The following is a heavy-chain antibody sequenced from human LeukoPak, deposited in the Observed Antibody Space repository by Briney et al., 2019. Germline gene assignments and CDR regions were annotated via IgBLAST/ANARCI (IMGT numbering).Heavy chain of an antibody. CDR2: IKQDGSQE. V-gene: IGHV3-7*01. Sequence: GGSLRLSCAASRFTLSTYWMSWVRQAPGKGLEWVAHIKQDGSQEYYVDSVKGRLTISRDSAKDSLYLQMNSLRAEDTAVYYCARGVPYDFWSGPHYSDYWGQGTLVTVSS. CDR3: ARGVPYDFWSGPHYSDY. D-gene: IGHD3-3*01. J-gene: IGHJ4*02. CDR1: RFTLSTYW.